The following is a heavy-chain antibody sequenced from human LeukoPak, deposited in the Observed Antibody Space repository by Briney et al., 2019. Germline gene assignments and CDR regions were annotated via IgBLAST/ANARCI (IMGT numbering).Heavy chain of an antibody. CDR1: GGSISSYY. V-gene: IGHV4-59*08. D-gene: IGHD5-12*01. CDR3: ARHRTSQWLLFGY. J-gene: IGHJ4*02. Sequence: PSETLSLTCTVSGGSISSYYWSWIRQPPGKGLEWIGYIYYSGSTNYNPSLKSRVTISVDTSKNQFSLKLSSVTAADTAVYYCARHRTSQWLLFGYWGQGTLVTVSS. CDR2: IYYSGST.